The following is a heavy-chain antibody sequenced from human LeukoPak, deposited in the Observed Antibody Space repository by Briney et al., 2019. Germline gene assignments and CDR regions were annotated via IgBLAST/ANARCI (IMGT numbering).Heavy chain of an antibody. D-gene: IGHD3-10*01. V-gene: IGHV4-4*07. Sequence: PSETLSLTCTVSGGSISNYYWSWIRQPAGKALEWIGRIYSSGIITYNPSLKSRVTMSVDTSKNQFSLKLSSVTAADTAAYYCARDSGTTGEVKFDPWGQGTLVTVSS. CDR1: GGSISNYY. CDR2: IYSSGII. J-gene: IGHJ5*02. CDR3: ARDSGTTGEVKFDP.